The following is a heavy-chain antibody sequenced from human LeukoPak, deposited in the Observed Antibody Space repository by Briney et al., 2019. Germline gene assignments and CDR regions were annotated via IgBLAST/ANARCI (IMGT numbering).Heavy chain of an antibody. D-gene: IGHD2-21*01. Sequence: PGGSLRLSCAASGFTVGSNYMSWVRQAPGKGLEWVSVIYSGGSTYYADSVKGRFTISRDNSKNTLYLQMNGLRAEDTAVYYCAKGPLNCGGDCYPSYNWFDPWGQGTLVTVSS. CDR1: GFTVGSNY. CDR3: AKGPLNCGGDCYPSYNWFDP. CDR2: IYSGGST. V-gene: IGHV3-66*01. J-gene: IGHJ5*02.